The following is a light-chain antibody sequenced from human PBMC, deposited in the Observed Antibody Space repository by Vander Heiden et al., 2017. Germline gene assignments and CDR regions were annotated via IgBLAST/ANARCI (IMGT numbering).Light chain of an antibody. J-gene: IGKJ4*01. CDR2: KAS. CDR3: QQYNSYSRGLT. Sequence: DIQMTQSPSTLSASVGDRVTITCRASQTISSWLAWYQQKPGKAPKLLIYKASSLESGVPSRFSGSGSGTEFTLTISSLQPDDFATYYGQQYNSYSRGLTFGGGTKVEIK. V-gene: IGKV1-5*03. CDR1: QTISSW.